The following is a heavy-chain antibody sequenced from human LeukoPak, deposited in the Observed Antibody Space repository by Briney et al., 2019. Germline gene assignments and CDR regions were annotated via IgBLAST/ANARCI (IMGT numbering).Heavy chain of an antibody. CDR2: NNGDGSTT. CDR3: ARDPRNVGLAP. CDR1: GFTFSSYW. V-gene: IGHV3-74*01. Sequence: GGSLRLSCAASGFTFSSYWMSWVRQAPGKGLMYISRNNGDGSTTNYADVVKGRFTMSRDNVKNTLYLQMNSLRVEDTAVYYCARDPRNVGLAPWGQGTLVTVSS. J-gene: IGHJ5*02. D-gene: IGHD2-15*01.